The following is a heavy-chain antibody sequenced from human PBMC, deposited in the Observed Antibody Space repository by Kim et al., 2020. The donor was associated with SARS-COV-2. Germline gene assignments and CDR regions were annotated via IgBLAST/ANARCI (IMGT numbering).Heavy chain of an antibody. V-gene: IGHV3-74*01. CDR3: ARGSSTSCYD. Sequence: SINYADSVKGRFTVSRDNAKNTLYLEMNRLRAEDTAVYYCARGSSTSCYDWGQGALVTVSS. D-gene: IGHD2-2*01. CDR2: SI. J-gene: IGHJ4*02.